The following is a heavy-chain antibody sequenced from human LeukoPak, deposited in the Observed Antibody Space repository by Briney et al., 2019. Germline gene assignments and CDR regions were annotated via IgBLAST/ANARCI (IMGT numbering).Heavy chain of an antibody. V-gene: IGHV3-53*01. CDR1: GFTVSSNY. CDR2: IYSGGST. D-gene: IGHD3-10*01. Sequence: GGSLRLSCAASGFTVSSNYMSWVRQAPGKGLEWVSVIYSGGSTYYADSVKGRFTISRDNSKNTLYLQTNSLRAEDTAVYYCARERAYYGSGTSYGMDVWGKGTTVTVSS. J-gene: IGHJ6*04. CDR3: ARERAYYGSGTSYGMDV.